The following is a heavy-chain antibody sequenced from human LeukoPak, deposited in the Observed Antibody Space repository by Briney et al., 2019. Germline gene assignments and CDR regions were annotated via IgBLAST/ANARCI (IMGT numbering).Heavy chain of an antibody. D-gene: IGHD3-10*01. J-gene: IGHJ6*02. CDR1: GYTFTCYY. Sequence: ASVKVSCKASGYTFTCYYMHWVRQAPGQGLEWMGWINPNSGGTNYAQKFQGRVTMTRDTSISTAYMELSRLRSDDTAVYYCASVQGKNRYYYYYYGMDVWGQGTTVTVSS. V-gene: IGHV1-2*02. CDR3: ASVQGKNRYYYYYYGMDV. CDR2: INPNSGGT.